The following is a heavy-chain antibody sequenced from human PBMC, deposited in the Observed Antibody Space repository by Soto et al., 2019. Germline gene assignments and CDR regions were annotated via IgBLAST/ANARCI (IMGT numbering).Heavy chain of an antibody. CDR2: ISYDGSNK. V-gene: IGHV3-30-3*01. D-gene: IGHD6-6*01. CDR3: ARDLIAARPRYYSYGMDV. Sequence: GGSLRLSCAASGFTFSSYAMHWVRQAPGTGLEWVAVISYDGSNKYYADSVKGRFTISRDNSKNTLYLQMNSLRAEDTAVYYCARDLIAARPRYYSYGMDVWGQGTTVTVSS. CDR1: GFTFSSYA. J-gene: IGHJ6*02.